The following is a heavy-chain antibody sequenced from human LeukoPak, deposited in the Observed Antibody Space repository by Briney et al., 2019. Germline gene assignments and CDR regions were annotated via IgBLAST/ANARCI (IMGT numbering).Heavy chain of an antibody. CDR1: AYTLTGFY. J-gene: IGHJ5*02. CDR3: ARDQRALLRYFDWSFDP. V-gene: IGHV1-2*02. D-gene: IGHD3-9*01. CDR2: INPNSGGT. Sequence: ASVKVSCKASAYTLTGFYMRWLRQAPGQGLEWMGWINPNSGGTNYAQRFQGRVTMTRDTSIRTAYMELSRLRSDDTAVYYCARDQRALLRYFDWSFDPWGQGTLVTVSS.